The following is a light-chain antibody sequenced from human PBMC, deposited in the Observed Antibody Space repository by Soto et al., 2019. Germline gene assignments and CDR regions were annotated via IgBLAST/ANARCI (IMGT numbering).Light chain of an antibody. CDR1: QSVSSD. V-gene: IGKV3-11*01. CDR3: QQRSNWSYT. J-gene: IGKJ2*01. CDR2: DAS. Sequence: EIVLTQSPATLPLSPGERATLSCRASQSVSSDLAWYQQKPGQAPRLLIYDASNRATGIPARFSGSGSGTDFTLTISGLEHEEFAVYYCQQRSNWSYTFGRGTKLEIK.